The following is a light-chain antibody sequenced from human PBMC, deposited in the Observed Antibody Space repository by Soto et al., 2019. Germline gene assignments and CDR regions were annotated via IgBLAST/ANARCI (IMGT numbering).Light chain of an antibody. CDR1: QSISSY. V-gene: IGKV1-39*01. CDR3: QQSYSTLFT. Sequence: DLQMTQSPSSLSASVGDRVTITCRASQSISSYLNWYQQKPGKAPKLLIYAASSLQSGVPSRFSGSGSGTDFTLTISSLQPDDFATYYCQQSYSTLFTFGPRTKVDIK. J-gene: IGKJ3*01. CDR2: AAS.